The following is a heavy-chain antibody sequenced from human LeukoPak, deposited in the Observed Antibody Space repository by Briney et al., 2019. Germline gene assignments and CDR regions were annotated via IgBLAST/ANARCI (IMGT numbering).Heavy chain of an antibody. CDR2: TKVGNGNT. D-gene: IGHD4-17*01. Sequence: GASVKVSCTASGFTFTSYAIHWVRQAPGQGPEWMGWTKVGNGNTKYSQKLQGRVTITRDTAASTGYVELSSRRPEDPAVYYVARLTVTPYYFDYWGQGTLVTVSS. V-gene: IGHV1-3*01. J-gene: IGHJ4*02. CDR3: ARLTVTPYYFDY. CDR1: GFTFTSYA.